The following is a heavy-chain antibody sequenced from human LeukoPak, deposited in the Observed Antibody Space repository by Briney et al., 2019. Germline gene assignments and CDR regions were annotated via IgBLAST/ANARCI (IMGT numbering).Heavy chain of an antibody. CDR2: ISCSGGAT. D-gene: IGHD3-10*01. CDR1: GFTFNTYG. J-gene: IGHJ4*02. V-gene: IGHV3-23*01. CDR3: ARGGVDYYGSGTYSLMYYFDY. Sequence: GGSLRLSCAASGFTFNTYGMSWVRQAPGKGLEWVSGISCSGGATYYADSVKGRFTISRDDPHNTLYLQMNSLRAEDTAVYFCARGGVDYYGSGTYSLMYYFDYWGQGALVTVSS.